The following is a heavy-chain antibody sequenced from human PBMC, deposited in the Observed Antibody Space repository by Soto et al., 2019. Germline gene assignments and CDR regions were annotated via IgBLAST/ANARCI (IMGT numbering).Heavy chain of an antibody. CDR2: MYYSGGA. J-gene: IGHJ5*01. D-gene: IGHD2-15*01. V-gene: IGHV4-39*01. CDR1: CISIHNSHSF. CDR3: GRVVEGATRHTDFDS. Sequence: PSETLSLTCAVSCISIHNSHSFWGWNRQPPGKGLEFIGSMYYSGGANYNPSLKSRVTISLDTSKNQFSLTVNSVTAADTAIYYCGRVVEGATRHTDFDSWGQGTLVTVSS.